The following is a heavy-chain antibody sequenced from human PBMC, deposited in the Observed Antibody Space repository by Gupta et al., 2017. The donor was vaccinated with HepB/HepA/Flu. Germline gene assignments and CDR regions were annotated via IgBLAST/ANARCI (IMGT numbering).Heavy chain of an antibody. CDR1: GFQFSSYW. Sequence: EVYLVESGEGVVQPGGSLRLSCSASGFQFSSYWLTAVRQAPGKGPEGVANIRQDGSERNYADSVKGRFTISRDNAKKSVYLLMTGLRAEDTAAYYCTREPFYDFWSGYLYWGQGTPVTVSS. CDR3: TREPFYDFWSGYLY. J-gene: IGHJ4*02. D-gene: IGHD3-3*01. V-gene: IGHV3-7*01. CDR2: IRQDGSER.